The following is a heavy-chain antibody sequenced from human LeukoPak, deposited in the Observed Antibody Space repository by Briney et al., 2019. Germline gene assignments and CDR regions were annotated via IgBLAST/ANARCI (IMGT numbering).Heavy chain of an antibody. Sequence: ASVKVSCKASGYTFTGYYMHWVRQAPGKGLEWMGGFDPEDGETIYAQKFQGRVTMTEDTSTDTAYMELSSLRSEDTAVYYCATAKGYYYMDVWGKGTTVTVSS. CDR1: GYTFTGYY. CDR2: FDPEDGET. J-gene: IGHJ6*03. V-gene: IGHV1-24*01. CDR3: ATAKGYYYMDV.